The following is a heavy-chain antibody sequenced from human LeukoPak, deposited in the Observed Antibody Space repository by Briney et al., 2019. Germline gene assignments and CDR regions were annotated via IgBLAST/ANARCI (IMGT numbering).Heavy chain of an antibody. D-gene: IGHD3-22*01. CDR1: GFTFSSYA. CDR2: ISYDGSNK. Sequence: GGSLRLSCAASGFTFSSYAMHWVRQAPGKGLEWVAVISYDGSNKYYADSVKGRFTISRDNSKNTLYLQMNSLRAEDTAVYYCARATYYYDSSGCTIDYWGQGTLVTVSS. V-gene: IGHV3-30*04. J-gene: IGHJ4*02. CDR3: ARATYYYDSSGCTIDY.